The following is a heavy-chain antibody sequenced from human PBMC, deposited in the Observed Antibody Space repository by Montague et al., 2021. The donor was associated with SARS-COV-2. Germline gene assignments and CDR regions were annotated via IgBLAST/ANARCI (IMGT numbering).Heavy chain of an antibody. CDR2: TNDSGRT. CDR3: ARGYCSGSGCYYYYGMDV. V-gene: IGHV4-34*01. CDR1: GGSFSGYY. J-gene: IGHJ6*02. Sequence: SETLSLTCAVYGGSFSGYYWSRIRQPPGRGLEWIGETNDSGRTNYNPSLKGRVTISVDTSKNQFSLRLSSVTAAETAVYYCARGYCSGSGCYYYYGMDVWGQGTTVTVSS. D-gene: IGHD2-15*01.